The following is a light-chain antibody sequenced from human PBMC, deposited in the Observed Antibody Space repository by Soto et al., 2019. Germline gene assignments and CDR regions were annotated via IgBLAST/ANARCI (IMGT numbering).Light chain of an antibody. V-gene: IGKV1-9*01. J-gene: IGKJ5*01. Sequence: IQLTQSPSSLSASVGDRVTITCRASQGISSYLAWYQQKPGKAPKLLIYAASTLQSGVPSRFSASGSGTDFTLTISSLEPEDCAIYYCQQRQYWPPITFGQGTRLEIK. CDR2: AAS. CDR3: QQRQYWPPIT. CDR1: QGISSY.